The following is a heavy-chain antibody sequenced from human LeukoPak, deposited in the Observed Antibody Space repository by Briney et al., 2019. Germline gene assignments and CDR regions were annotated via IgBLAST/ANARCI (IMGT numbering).Heavy chain of an antibody. D-gene: IGHD5-24*01. CDR2: IYHSGST. CDR1: GYSISSGYY. CDR3: ARTIDGYNPDFDY. V-gene: IGHV4-38-2*01. Sequence: PETLSLTCAVSGYSISSGYYWGWIRQPPGKGLEWIGSIYHSGSTYYNPSLKSRVTISVDTSKNQFSLKLSSVTAADTAVYYCARTIDGYNPDFDYWGQGTLVTVSS. J-gene: IGHJ4*02.